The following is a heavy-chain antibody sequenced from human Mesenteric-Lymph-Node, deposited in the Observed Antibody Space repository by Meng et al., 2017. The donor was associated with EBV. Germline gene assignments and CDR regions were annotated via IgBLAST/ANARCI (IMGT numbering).Heavy chain of an antibody. Sequence: QRTLQEAGPGLVKPSETLSLTCTVSGGSISNSNFDWGWIRQPPGKGLEWIGSIFHSGSTYYNPSLKSRVTVSVDTSKNQFSLKLNSVTTADTAMYYCARPRRWLQSEFDFWGPGTLVTVSS. CDR3: ARPRRWLQSEFDF. J-gene: IGHJ4*02. CDR1: GGSISNSNFD. CDR2: IFHSGST. V-gene: IGHV4-39*01. D-gene: IGHD5-24*01.